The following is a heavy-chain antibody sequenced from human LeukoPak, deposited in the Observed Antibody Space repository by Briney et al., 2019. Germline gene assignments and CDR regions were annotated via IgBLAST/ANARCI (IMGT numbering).Heavy chain of an antibody. Sequence: PSETLCLTCTVSGGSISNYYWSWIRQPPGKGLEWIGYIYYTGSTNYNPSLKSRVTISVDTSKNQFSLRLSSVTAADTAVYYCARLKTDYGGNDYYFDYWGQGTLVTVSS. CDR2: IYYTGST. D-gene: IGHD4-23*01. CDR1: GGSISNYY. CDR3: ARLKTDYGGNDYYFDY. J-gene: IGHJ4*02. V-gene: IGHV4-59*08.